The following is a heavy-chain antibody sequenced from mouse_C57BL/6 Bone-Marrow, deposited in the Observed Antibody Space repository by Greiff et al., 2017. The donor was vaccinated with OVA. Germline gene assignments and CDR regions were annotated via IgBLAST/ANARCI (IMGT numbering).Heavy chain of an antibody. CDR2: IDPSDSYT. CDR1: GYTFTSYW. CDR3: AITTVGYFDV. Sequence: QVQLQQPGAELVMPGASVKLSCKASGYTFTSYWMHWVKQRPGQGLEWIGEIDPSDSYTNYNQKFKGKSTLTVDKSSSTAYMQLSSLTSEDSAVYYCAITTVGYFDVWGTGTTVTVSS. V-gene: IGHV1-69*01. D-gene: IGHD1-1*01. J-gene: IGHJ1*03.